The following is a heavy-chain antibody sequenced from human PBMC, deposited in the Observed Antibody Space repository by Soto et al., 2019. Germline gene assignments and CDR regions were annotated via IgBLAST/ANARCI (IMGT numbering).Heavy chain of an antibody. CDR1: GYTFTSYD. J-gene: IGHJ6*02. CDR2: MNPNSGNT. Sequence: QVQLVQSGAEVKKPGASVKVSCKASGYTFTSYDINWVRQATGQGLEWMGWMNPNSGNTGYAQKFQGRVTMTRNTSISTAYMELSSLRSEDTAVYYCAKDQNRITIFGGDYYYGMDVWGQGTTVTVSS. CDR3: AKDQNRITIFGGDYYYGMDV. V-gene: IGHV1-8*01. D-gene: IGHD3-3*01.